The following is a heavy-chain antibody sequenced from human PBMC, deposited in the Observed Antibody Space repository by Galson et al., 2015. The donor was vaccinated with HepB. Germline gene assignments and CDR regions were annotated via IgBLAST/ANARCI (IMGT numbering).Heavy chain of an antibody. D-gene: IGHD3-16*01. J-gene: IGHJ6*02. CDR2: ISGRSTST. Sequence: SLRLSCAASGFTFSSQAMTWVRQAPGKGLEWVSLISGRSTSTFYADSVKGRFTTSRDNSKNTVYLQMNSLGVEDTAIYYCATSPRGTSGVWGQGTTVTVSS. V-gene: IGHV3-23*01. CDR3: ATSPRGTSGV. CDR1: GFTFSSQA.